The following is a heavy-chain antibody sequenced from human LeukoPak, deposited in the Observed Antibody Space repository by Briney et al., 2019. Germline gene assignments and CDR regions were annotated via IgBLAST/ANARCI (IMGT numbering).Heavy chain of an antibody. J-gene: IGHJ2*01. Sequence: SETLSLTCTVSGGSISSGNYYWGWIRQPPGKGLEWIGTIYSSGTTYYTPSLKGRVTISVDMSKNQFSLKLHSVTAADTAVYYCARPETTSMVPWFFDLWGRGILVTVSS. CDR2: IYSSGTT. CDR1: GGSISSGNYY. CDR3: ARPETTSMVPWFFDL. V-gene: IGHV4-39*01. D-gene: IGHD5-18*01.